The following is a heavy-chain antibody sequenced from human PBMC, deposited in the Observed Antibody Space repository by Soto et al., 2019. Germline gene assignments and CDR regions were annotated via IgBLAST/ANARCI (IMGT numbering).Heavy chain of an antibody. CDR2: IYHSGST. CDR3: VLGMYYYDSSGYYYASTRFDY. J-gene: IGHJ4*02. CDR1: GGSISSSNW. V-gene: IGHV4-4*02. D-gene: IGHD3-22*01. Sequence: SETLSLTCAVSGGSISSSNWWSWVRQPPGKGLEWFGEIYHSGSTNYNPSLKSRVTISVDKSKNQFSLKLSSVTAADTAVYYCVLGMYYYDSSGYYYASTRFDYWGQGTLVTVSS.